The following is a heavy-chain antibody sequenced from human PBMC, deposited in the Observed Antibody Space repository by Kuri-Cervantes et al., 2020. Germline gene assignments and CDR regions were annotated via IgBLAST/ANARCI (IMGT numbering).Heavy chain of an antibody. J-gene: IGHJ3*02. CDR1: GFTIRRST. D-gene: IGHD2-21*02. CDR3: AKVRLAYRGGDCYSPHDDAFDI. Sequence: GGSLRLSCAASGFTIRRSTMHWVRQAPGKGLEWMAVVSYDGSDTYYANSVKGRFTISRDTSKNTVFLQMNSLRAEDTAVYYCAKVRLAYRGGDCYSPHDDAFDIWGQGTMVTVSS. V-gene: IGHV3-30-3*01. CDR2: VSYDGSDT.